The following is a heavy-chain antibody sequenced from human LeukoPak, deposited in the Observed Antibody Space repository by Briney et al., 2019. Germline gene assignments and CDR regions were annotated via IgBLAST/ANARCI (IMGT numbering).Heavy chain of an antibody. CDR1: GGTFSSYA. Sequence: ASVKVSCKASGGTFSSYAISWVRQAPGQGLEWMGRIIPILGIANYAQKFQGRVTITADESTSTAYMELSSLRSEDTAVYYCARDLGWFGEVSPLGYYYYMDVWGKGTTVTVSS. D-gene: IGHD3-10*01. CDR3: ARDLGWFGEVSPLGYYYYMDV. J-gene: IGHJ6*03. V-gene: IGHV1-69*04. CDR2: IIPILGIA.